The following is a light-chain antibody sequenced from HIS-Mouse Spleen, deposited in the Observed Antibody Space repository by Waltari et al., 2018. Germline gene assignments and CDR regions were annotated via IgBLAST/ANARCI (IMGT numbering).Light chain of an antibody. CDR2: AAS. V-gene: IGKV1-8*01. CDR3: QQYYSYPL. CDR1: QGISSY. J-gene: IGKJ1*01. Sequence: AIRMTQSPSSFSASTGDRVTITCRASQGISSYLAWYQQKPGKSPKLLIYAASTLQSGVPSRFSGSGSGTDFTLTISCLQSEDFATYYCQQYYSYPLFGQGTKVEIK.